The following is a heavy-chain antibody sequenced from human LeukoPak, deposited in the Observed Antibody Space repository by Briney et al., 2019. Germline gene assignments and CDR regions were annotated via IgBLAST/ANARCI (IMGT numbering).Heavy chain of an antibody. CDR3: ARDPYSGSYGDTYYYFMDV. J-gene: IGHJ6*03. D-gene: IGHD1-26*01. CDR1: GFTFSSYA. V-gene: IGHV3-21*01. Sequence: GGSLRLSCAASGFTFSSYAMSWVRQTPGKGLEWISSITTTSSYTFYADSVKGRFTISRDNARNSLYLQMNSLTAEDTAVYYCARDPYSGSYGDTYYYFMDVWGKGTTVTISS. CDR2: ITTTSSYT.